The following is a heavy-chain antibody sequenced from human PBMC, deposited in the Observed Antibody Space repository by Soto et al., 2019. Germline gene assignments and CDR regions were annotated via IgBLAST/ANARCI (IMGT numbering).Heavy chain of an antibody. D-gene: IGHD5-12*01. J-gene: IGHJ4*02. CDR2: IYWDDDK. V-gene: IGHV2-5*02. Sequence: QITLKESGPTLVRPPQTLTLTCTFSGFSLTSGVGVGWIRQPPGKALEWLALIYWDDDKRYSPSLKNRLTITKDTSKNQVVLTMTNVGPVDTATSFCAHIDPEIVTVGGHGGFDYGGQGTLVTVSS. CDR1: GFSLTSGVG. CDR3: AHIDPEIVTVGGHGGFDY.